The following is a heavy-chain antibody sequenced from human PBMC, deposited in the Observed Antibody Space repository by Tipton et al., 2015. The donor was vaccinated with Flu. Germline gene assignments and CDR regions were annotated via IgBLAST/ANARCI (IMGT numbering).Heavy chain of an antibody. D-gene: IGHD5-24*01. CDR1: GGSISSYY. CDR2: IYYSGST. Sequence: TLSLPCTVSGGSISSYYWSWIRQPPGKGLEWIGYIYYSGSTNYNPSLKSRVTISVDTSKNQFSLKLSSVTAADTAVYYCARVGDGYNPRPPYYYYMDVWGKGTTVTVSS. J-gene: IGHJ6*03. V-gene: IGHV4-59*01. CDR3: ARVGDGYNPRPPYYYYMDV.